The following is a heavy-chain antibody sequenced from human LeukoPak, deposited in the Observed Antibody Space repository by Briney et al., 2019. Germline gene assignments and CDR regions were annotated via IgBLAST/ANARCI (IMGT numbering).Heavy chain of an antibody. CDR3: ARGGSGSYLPYYYYFMDV. CDR2: INPNSGGT. CDR1: GYSFSGYY. D-gene: IGHD3-10*01. Sequence: ASVKVSCKASGYSFSGYYMHWVRQAPGQGLEWMGWINPNSGGTNYAQHFQGRVTMTRDTSISTAYIELSSLRSEDTAVYYCARGGSGSYLPYYYYFMDVWGKGTTVTVSS. J-gene: IGHJ6*03. V-gene: IGHV1-2*02.